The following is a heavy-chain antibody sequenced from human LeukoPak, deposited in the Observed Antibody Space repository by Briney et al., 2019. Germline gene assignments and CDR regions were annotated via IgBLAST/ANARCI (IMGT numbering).Heavy chain of an antibody. J-gene: IGHJ4*02. CDR1: GGSISNYY. CDR2: IYYSGST. CDR3: ARPAGLLAEAYYFDY. D-gene: IGHD2-15*01. Sequence: SETLSLTCTVSGGSISNYYWSWIRQPPGKGLEWIGYIYYSGSTNYNPSLKSRVTISVDTSKNQFSLKLSSVTAADTAVYYCARPAGLLAEAYYFDYWGQGTLVTVSS. V-gene: IGHV4-59*08.